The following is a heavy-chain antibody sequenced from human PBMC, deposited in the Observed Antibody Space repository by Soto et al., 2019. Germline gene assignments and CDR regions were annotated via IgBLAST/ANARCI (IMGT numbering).Heavy chain of an antibody. D-gene: IGHD5-12*01. CDR2: INSDGSST. Sequence: GGSLRLSXAASGFTFSSYWMHWVRQAPGKGLVWVSRINSDGSSTSYADSVKGRFTISRDNAKNTLYLQMNSLRAEDTAVYYCARSPKGRWLQAHFDYWGQGTLVTVSS. CDR1: GFTFSSYW. CDR3: ARSPKGRWLQAHFDY. V-gene: IGHV3-74*01. J-gene: IGHJ4*02.